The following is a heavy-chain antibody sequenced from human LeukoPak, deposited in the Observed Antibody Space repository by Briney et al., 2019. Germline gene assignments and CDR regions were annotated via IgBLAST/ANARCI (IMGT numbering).Heavy chain of an antibody. CDR2: IYPGDSDT. D-gene: IGHD5-18*01. J-gene: IGHJ3*02. Sequence: GESLKISFKGSGSRFTSYWIGWVRPMPGKGLEWMGIIYPGDSDTRYSPSFQGQVTISADKSISTAYLQWSSLKASDSAMYYCANSQYSWNGFDIWGQGTMVIVSS. V-gene: IGHV5-51*01. CDR1: GSRFTSYW. CDR3: ANSQYSWNGFDI.